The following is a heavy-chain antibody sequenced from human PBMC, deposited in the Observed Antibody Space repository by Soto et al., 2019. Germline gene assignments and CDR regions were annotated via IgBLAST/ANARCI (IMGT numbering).Heavy chain of an antibody. Sequence: EVQVVESGGGLVQPGGSLRLSCAASGFTLSSYEMNWVRQAPGKGLEWVSYISTSGSTRYYADSVKGRFTISRDNATNALYLQMNSLRAEDTALYCCARDNYYYYGADVWGQGTTVTVSS. CDR3: ARDNYYYYGADV. V-gene: IGHV3-48*03. CDR1: GFTLSSYE. J-gene: IGHJ6*02. CDR2: ISTSGSTR.